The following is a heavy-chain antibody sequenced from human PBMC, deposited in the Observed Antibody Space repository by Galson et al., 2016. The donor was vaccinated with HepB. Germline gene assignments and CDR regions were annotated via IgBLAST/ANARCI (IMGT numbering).Heavy chain of an antibody. D-gene: IGHD2-21*02. CDR3: AKDPIQCGGDCTRASYYFDY. CDR1: GFTFSSYW. V-gene: IGHV3-74*01. J-gene: IGHJ4*02. Sequence: SLRLSCAASGFTFSSYWMHWVRQAPGKGLVWVSRINSAGSSDASSVSYADSVKGRFTISRDNSKNTLYLQMNSLRAEDTAVYYCAKDPIQCGGDCTRASYYFDYWGQGLLVTVSS. CDR2: INSAGSSDASSV.